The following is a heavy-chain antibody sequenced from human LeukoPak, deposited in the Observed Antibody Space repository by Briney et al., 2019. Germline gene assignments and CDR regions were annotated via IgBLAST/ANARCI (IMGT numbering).Heavy chain of an antibody. Sequence: SETLSLTCTVSGGSASSGSYYWSWIRQPPGKGLEWIGYIYYSGSTNYNPSLKSRVTISVDTSKNQFSLKLSSVTAADTAVYYCARDYYGRFDPWGQGTLVTVSS. CDR1: GGSASSGSYY. D-gene: IGHD3-10*01. CDR3: ARDYYGRFDP. CDR2: IYYSGST. V-gene: IGHV4-61*01. J-gene: IGHJ5*02.